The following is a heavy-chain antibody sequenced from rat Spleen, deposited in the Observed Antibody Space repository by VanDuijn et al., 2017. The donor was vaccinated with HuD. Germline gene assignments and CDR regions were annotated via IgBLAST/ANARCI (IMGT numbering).Heavy chain of an antibody. J-gene: IGHJ2*01. Sequence: EVQLVESDGGLVQPGRSLKLSCAASGFTLSDHFMSCVLQAPTKGLEWVATINYDGGTPYYRDSVKGRFTISRDNAKSPLYLQMDSLRSEDTATYYCARHATTDYLDYWGQGVMVTVSS. D-gene: IGHD1-10*01. CDR1: GFTLSDHF. CDR2: INYDGGTP. CDR3: ARHATTDYLDY. V-gene: IGHV5-29*01.